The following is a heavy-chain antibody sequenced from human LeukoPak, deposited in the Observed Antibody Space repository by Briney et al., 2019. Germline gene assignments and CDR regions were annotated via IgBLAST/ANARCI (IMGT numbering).Heavy chain of an antibody. Sequence: GGSLRLSCAASGFTFSSYSMNWVRQAPGKGLEWVSSISSSSSYIYYADSVKGRFTISRDNAKNSLYLQMNSLRAEDTAVYYCARDGGYSSSWYKTGSSDYWGQGTLVTVSS. J-gene: IGHJ4*02. CDR2: ISSSSSYI. D-gene: IGHD6-13*01. CDR3: ARDGGYSSSWYKTGSSDY. CDR1: GFTFSSYS. V-gene: IGHV3-21*01.